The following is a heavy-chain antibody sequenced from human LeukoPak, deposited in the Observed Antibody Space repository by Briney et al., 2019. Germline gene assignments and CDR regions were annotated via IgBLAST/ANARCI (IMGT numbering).Heavy chain of an antibody. CDR1: GGSISSSSYY. J-gene: IGHJ4*02. CDR2: INHSGST. D-gene: IGHD4-11*01. CDR3: ARADKRGYSNYRGSSYFDY. V-gene: IGHV4-39*07. Sequence: PSETLSLTCTVSGGSISSSSYYWGWIRQPPGKGLEWIGEINHSGSTNYNPSLKSRVTISVDTSKNQFSLKLSSVTAADTAVYYCARADKRGYSNYRGSSYFDYWGQGTLVTVSS.